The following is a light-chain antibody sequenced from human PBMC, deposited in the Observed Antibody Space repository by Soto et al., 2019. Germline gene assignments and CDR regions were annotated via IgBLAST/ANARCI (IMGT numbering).Light chain of an antibody. Sequence: DIQLTQSPSFLSASVGDRVTITCRASQGISSYLAWYQQKPGKAPKLLIYAASTLQSGVPSRFSGSGSGTEFTLTLSSLQPEDFATYYCQQLNSFFGPGTKVDIK. CDR3: QQLNSF. CDR2: AAS. V-gene: IGKV1-9*01. CDR1: QGISSY. J-gene: IGKJ3*01.